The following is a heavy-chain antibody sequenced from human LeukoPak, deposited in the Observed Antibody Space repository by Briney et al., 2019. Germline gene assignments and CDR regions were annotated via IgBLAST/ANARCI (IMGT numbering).Heavy chain of an antibody. J-gene: IGHJ6*02. CDR3: ARKVGYSIVSMDV. D-gene: IGHD2/OR15-2a*01. CDR1: GFTFSSYS. V-gene: IGHV3-48*01. CDR2: ISTSSSII. Sequence: PGGSLRLSCAASGFTFSSYSMNWVRQAPGKGLEWVSFISTSSSIIYYADSVKGRFTISRDNAKNSLYLQLNCVRCEDTAVYYCARKVGYSIVSMDVWGQGTTVTVSS.